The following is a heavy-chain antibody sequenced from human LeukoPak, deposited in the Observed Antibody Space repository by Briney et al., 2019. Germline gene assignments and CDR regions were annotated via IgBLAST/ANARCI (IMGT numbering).Heavy chain of an antibody. D-gene: IGHD3-3*01. CDR3: ARDQPYYDFWSGDYYYYYGMDV. V-gene: IGHV4-31*03. J-gene: IGHJ6*02. CDR2: IYYSGST. CDR1: GGSVSSGGYY. Sequence: SQTLSLTCTVSGGSVSSGGYYWSWIRQHPGKGLEWIGYIYYSGSTYYNPSLKSRVTISVDTSKNQFSLKLSSVTAADTAVHYCARDQPYYDFWSGDYYYYYGMDVWGQGTTVTVSS.